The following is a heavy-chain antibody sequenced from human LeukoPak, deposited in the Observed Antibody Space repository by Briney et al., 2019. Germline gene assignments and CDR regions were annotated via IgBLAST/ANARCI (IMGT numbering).Heavy chain of an antibody. V-gene: IGHV1-69*04. J-gene: IGHJ4*02. CDR3: ARDRVNCSSTSCYKDY. CDR2: IIPILGIA. Sequence: SVKVSCKASGGTFISYTISGVRQAPGQGGEWMGRIIPILGIANYAQKFQGRVTITADKSTSTAYMELSSLRSEDTAVYYCARDRVNCSSTSCYKDYWGQGTLVTVSS. D-gene: IGHD2-2*02. CDR1: GGTFISYT.